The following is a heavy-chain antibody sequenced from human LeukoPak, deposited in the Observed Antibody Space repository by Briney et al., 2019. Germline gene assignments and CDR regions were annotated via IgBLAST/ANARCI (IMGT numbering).Heavy chain of an antibody. CDR2: INHSGST. D-gene: IGHD6-13*01. V-gene: IGHV4-34*01. J-gene: IGHJ4*02. CDR3: ARVSRFRGYSSSWYGYYFDY. Sequence: SETLSLTCAVYGGSFSGYYWSWIRQPPGKGLEWIGEINHSGSTNYDPSLKSRVTISVDTSKNQFSLKLSSVTAADTAVYYCARVSRFRGYSSSWYGYYFDYWGQGTLVTVSS. CDR1: GGSFSGYY.